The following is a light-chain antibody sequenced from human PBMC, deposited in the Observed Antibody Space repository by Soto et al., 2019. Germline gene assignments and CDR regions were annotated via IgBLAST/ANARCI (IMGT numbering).Light chain of an antibody. CDR1: QSISNQ. Sequence: DIQMTQFPSSLSASVGDRVTITCRTSQSISNQLIWYQQKPGEAPKPLIYTASTLYSGVPSRFSGSGSGTDFTLTIHRLQPEDFATYSCPQSYNSPQTFGQVNKVDIK. CDR3: PQSYNSPQT. J-gene: IGKJ1*01. V-gene: IGKV1-39*01. CDR2: TAS.